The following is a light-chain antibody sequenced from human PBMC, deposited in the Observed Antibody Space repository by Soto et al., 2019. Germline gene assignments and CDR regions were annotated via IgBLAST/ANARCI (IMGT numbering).Light chain of an antibody. CDR2: GNS. J-gene: IGLJ2*01. CDR3: QSYDSSLSGVV. V-gene: IGLV1-40*01. Sequence: QSVLTQPPSVSGAPGQRVTISCTGSSSNIGAGYDVHWYQQLPGTAPKLLIYGNSNRPSGVPDRFSGSKSGTSASLAITGLQIEDDADYYSQSYDSSLSGVVFGGGTQLTVL. CDR1: SSNIGAGYD.